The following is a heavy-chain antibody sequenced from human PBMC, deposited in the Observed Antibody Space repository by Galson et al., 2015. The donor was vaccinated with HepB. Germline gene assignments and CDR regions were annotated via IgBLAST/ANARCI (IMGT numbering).Heavy chain of an antibody. V-gene: IGHV5-10-1*01. J-gene: IGHJ6*02. CDR2: IDPSDSYT. CDR3: ARTYSSGWYYYYYGMDV. CDR1: GYSFTSYW. Sequence: QSGAEVKKPGESLRISCKGSGYSFTSYWISWVRQMPGKGLEWMGRIDPSDSYTNYSPSFQGHVTISADKSISTAYLQWSSLKASDTAMYYCARTYSSGWYYYYYGMDVWGQGTTVTVSS. D-gene: IGHD6-19*01.